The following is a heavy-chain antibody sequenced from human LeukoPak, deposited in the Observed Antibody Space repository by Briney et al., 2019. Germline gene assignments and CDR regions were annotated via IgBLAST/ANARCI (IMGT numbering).Heavy chain of an antibody. CDR2: IKQDGSKK. CDR1: GFPFSSYW. CDR3: TRVGYIDEGIDY. V-gene: IGHV3-7*04. J-gene: IGHJ4*02. D-gene: IGHD5-24*01. Sequence: GGSLRLSCVASGFPFSSYWMTWVRKAPGKGLEWVANIKQDGSKKSYVDSVKGRFTISRDNAKNSLYLQMNSLRAEDTAIYYCTRVGYIDEGIDYWGQGTLVTVSS.